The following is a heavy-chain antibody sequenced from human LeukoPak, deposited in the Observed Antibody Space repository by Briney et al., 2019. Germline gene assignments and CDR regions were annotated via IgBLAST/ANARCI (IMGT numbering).Heavy chain of an antibody. CDR3: ARDRMVRGVNHYGMDV. CDR2: ISSSSSYI. V-gene: IGHV3-21*01. J-gene: IGHJ6*02. Sequence: GGSLRLICAASGFTFRSYSMNWVRQAPGKGLEWVSSISSSSSYIYYAGSVKGRFTISRDNAKNSLYLQMNSLRAEDTAVYYCARDRMVRGVNHYGMDVWGQGTTVTVSS. CDR1: GFTFRSYS. D-gene: IGHD3-10*01.